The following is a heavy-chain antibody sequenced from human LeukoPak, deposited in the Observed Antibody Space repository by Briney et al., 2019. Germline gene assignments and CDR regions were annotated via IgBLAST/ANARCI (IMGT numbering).Heavy chain of an antibody. CDR2: ISGSGGST. CDR3: AMLNSGSHSYNGMDV. J-gene: IGHJ6*02. V-gene: IGHV3-23*01. Sequence: PGGSLRLSCAASGFTFSSYAMSWARQAPGKGLEWVSAISGSGGSTYYADSVKGRFTMSRDNSKNTLYLQMNSLRAEDAAVYYCAMLNSGSHSYNGMDVWGQGTTVTVSS. CDR1: GFTFSSYA. D-gene: IGHD1-26*01.